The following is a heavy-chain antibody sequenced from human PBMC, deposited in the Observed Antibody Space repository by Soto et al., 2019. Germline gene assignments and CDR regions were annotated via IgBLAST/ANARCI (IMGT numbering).Heavy chain of an antibody. J-gene: IGHJ4*02. D-gene: IGHD2-15*01. Sequence: LRLSCAASGFTFNTFWMSWVRQSPGKGLEWVANIKHDGSETYYVDSVKGRFTISRDNAKNSLFLQVNTLRTEDTAVYYCARDFATHCSGSTCYPYAYWGQGALVTVSS. CDR2: IKHDGSET. CDR1: GFTFNTFW. CDR3: ARDFATHCSGSTCYPYAY. V-gene: IGHV3-7*03.